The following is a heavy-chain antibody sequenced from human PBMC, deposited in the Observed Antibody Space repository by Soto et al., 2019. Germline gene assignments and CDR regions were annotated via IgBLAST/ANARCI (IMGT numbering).Heavy chain of an antibody. Sequence: SVKVSCKASGYPLTAKYLHWVRQAPGQGLEWMGWINPSSGGTKEAQKFRGRVTMTRDTSLSADYMELSRMTSDDTAVYYCAKGGSSWTEWFDPWGQGTLVTVSS. D-gene: IGHD6-13*01. V-gene: IGHV1-2*02. CDR3: AKGGSSWTEWFDP. J-gene: IGHJ5*02. CDR2: INPSSGGT. CDR1: GYPLTAKY.